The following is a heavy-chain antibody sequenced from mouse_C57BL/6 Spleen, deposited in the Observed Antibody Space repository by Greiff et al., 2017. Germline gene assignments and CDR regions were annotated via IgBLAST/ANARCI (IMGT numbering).Heavy chain of an antibody. CDR2: IYPGSGNT. CDR3: ARGDDGYYDYAMDY. J-gene: IGHJ4*01. V-gene: IGHV1-76*01. Sequence: QVQLQQSGAELVRPGASVKLSCKASGYTFTDYYINWVKQRPGQGLEWIARIYPGSGNTYYNEKFKGKATLTAEKSSSTAYMQLSSLTSEDSAVYFCARGDDGYYDYAMDYWGQGTSVTVSS. CDR1: GYTFTDYY. D-gene: IGHD2-3*01.